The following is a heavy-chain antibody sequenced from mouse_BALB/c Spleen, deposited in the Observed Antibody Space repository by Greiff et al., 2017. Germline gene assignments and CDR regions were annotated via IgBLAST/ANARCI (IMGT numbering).Heavy chain of an antibody. CDR1: GFNIKDTY. Sequence: VQLQQSGAELVKPGASVKLSCTASGFNIKDTYMHWVKQRPEQGLEWIGRIDPANGNTKYDPKFQGKATITADTSSNTAYLQLSSLTSEDTAVYYCARPSTMSTTVFAYWGQGTLVTVSA. J-gene: IGHJ3*01. CDR3: ARPSTMSTTVFAY. CDR2: IDPANGNT. D-gene: IGHD2-4*01. V-gene: IGHV14-3*02.